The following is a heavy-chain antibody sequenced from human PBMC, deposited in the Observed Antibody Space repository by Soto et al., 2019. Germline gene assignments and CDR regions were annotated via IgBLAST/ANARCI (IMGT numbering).Heavy chain of an antibody. D-gene: IGHD5-12*01. CDR1: GFTFNIYA. CDR2: ISGSGGGT. V-gene: IGHV3-23*01. CDR3: ARDFLYRDGYNLAEIDY. Sequence: PGGSLRLSCAASGFTFNIYAMSWVRQAPGKGLEWVSAISGSGGGTYYADSVEGRFTISRDNSNNTLYLQMSSLRAEDTAVYYCARDFLYRDGYNLAEIDYWGQGTLVTVSS. J-gene: IGHJ4*02.